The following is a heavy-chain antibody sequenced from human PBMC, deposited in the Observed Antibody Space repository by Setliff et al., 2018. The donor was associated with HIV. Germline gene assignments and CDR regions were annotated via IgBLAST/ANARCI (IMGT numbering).Heavy chain of an antibody. CDR2: FYYGGST. CDR1: GGSVSSVNYY. J-gene: IGHJ5*02. D-gene: IGHD7-27*01. V-gene: IGHV4-61*01. CDR3: ARARLLGGFLS. Sequence: PSETLSLTCSVSGGSVSSVNYYWNWIRQTPGKRLEWIGFFYYGGSTDYNPALKNRVAISVDTSRNRVSLKMTSVTAADTAVYYCARARLLGGFLSWGRGALVTAPQ.